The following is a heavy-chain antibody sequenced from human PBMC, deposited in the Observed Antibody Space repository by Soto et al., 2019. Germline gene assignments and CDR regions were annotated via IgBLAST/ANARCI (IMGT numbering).Heavy chain of an antibody. D-gene: IGHD3-22*01. J-gene: IGHJ4*02. V-gene: IGHV5-51*01. CDR3: ARNYYDSSGSGVY. Sequence: RGESLKISCKGSAYSFTSYWIGWVRQMPGKGLEWMGIIYPGDSDTRYSPSFQGQVTISADKSISTAYLQWSSLKASDTAMYYCARNYYDSSGSGVYWGQGTLVTVSS. CDR1: AYSFTSYW. CDR2: IYPGDSDT.